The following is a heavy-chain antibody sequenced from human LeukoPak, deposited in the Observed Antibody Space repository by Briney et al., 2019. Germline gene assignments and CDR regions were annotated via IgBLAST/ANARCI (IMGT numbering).Heavy chain of an antibody. J-gene: IGHJ3*02. Sequence: SETLSLTCTVSGGSISSYYWSWIRQPPGKGLEWIGYIYYSGSTNYNPSLKSRVIISVDTSKNQFSLKLSSVTAADTAVYYCARGVEGDSSALDAFDIWGQGTMVTVSS. CDR3: ARGVEGDSSALDAFDI. V-gene: IGHV4-59*01. CDR1: GGSISSYY. D-gene: IGHD3-22*01. CDR2: IYYSGST.